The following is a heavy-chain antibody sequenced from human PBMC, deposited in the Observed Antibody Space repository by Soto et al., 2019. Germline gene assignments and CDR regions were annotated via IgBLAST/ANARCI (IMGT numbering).Heavy chain of an antibody. CDR3: ARMRRVEMATISPLGYYYYGMDV. CDR2: IYYSGHT. J-gene: IGHJ6*02. Sequence: QVQLQESGPGLVKPSQTLSLTCTVSGGSISSGGYYWSWIRQHPGKGLEWIGYIYYSGHTFYNPSRKSRVTISVDTSKNQFSLKLSSVTAADTAVYYCARMRRVEMATISPLGYYYYGMDVWGQGTTVTVSS. V-gene: IGHV4-31*03. D-gene: IGHD5-12*01. CDR1: GGSISSGGYY.